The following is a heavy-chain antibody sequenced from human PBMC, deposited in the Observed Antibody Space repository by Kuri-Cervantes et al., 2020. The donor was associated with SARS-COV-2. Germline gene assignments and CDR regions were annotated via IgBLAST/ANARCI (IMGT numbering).Heavy chain of an antibody. J-gene: IGHJ4*02. CDR2: IYYSGST. CDR3: ARDGSGGDADY. V-gene: IGHV4-39*07. Sequence: ESLKISCTVSDGSISSSSYYWGWIRQPPGKGLEWIGSIYYSGSTYYNPSLKSRVTISVDTSKNQFSLKLSSVTAADTAVYYCARDGSGGDADYWGQGTLVTVSS. D-gene: IGHD2-15*01. CDR1: DGSISSSSYY.